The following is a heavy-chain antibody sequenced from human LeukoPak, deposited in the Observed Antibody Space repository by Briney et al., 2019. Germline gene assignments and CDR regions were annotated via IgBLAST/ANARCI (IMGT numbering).Heavy chain of an antibody. CDR3: TKDSSVPFGITD. D-gene: IGHD5/OR15-5a*01. Sequence: QPGGSLRLSCAASGFTFSRYAMSWVRQAPGKGLEWVSAIGGSGANTYYAASVKGRFTISRDNSKSTLSLQMNSLRAEDTAVYYCTKDSSVPFGITDWGQGTLVTVSS. V-gene: IGHV3-23*01. CDR2: IGGSGANT. CDR1: GFTFSRYA. J-gene: IGHJ4*02.